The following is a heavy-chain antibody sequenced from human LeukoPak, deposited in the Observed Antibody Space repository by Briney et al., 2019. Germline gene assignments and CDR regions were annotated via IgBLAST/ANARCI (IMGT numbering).Heavy chain of an antibody. J-gene: IGHJ4*02. CDR2: IGGSGGST. Sequence: GGSLRLSCAASGFTFSSYAMSWVRQAPGKGLEWVSAIGGSGGSTYYADSVKGRFTISRDNSKNTLYLQMNSLRAEDTTVYYCAKSYCSSTSCLGEFDYWGQGTLVTVSS. CDR3: AKSYCSSTSCLGEFDY. V-gene: IGHV3-23*01. D-gene: IGHD2-2*01. CDR1: GFTFSSYA.